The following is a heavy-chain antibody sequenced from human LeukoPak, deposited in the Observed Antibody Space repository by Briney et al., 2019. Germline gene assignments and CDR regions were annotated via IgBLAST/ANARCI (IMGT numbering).Heavy chain of an antibody. CDR1: GGSISRYY. J-gene: IGHJ6*02. D-gene: IGHD4-17*01. CDR2: ICYSGTT. CDR3: AREDPQTTVPEGMDV. V-gene: IGHV4-59*01. Sequence: PSETLSLTCTVSGGSISRYYWSWIRQSPGKGLEWLGYICYSGTTNYNPSLKSRVTMSVDTSKNQFSLKLSSVTAADTAVYYCAREDPQTTVPEGMDVWGQGATVTVSS.